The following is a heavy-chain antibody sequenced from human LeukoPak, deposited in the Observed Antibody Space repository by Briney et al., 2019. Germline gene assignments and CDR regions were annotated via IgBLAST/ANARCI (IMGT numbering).Heavy chain of an antibody. CDR1: GFTFIDYD. D-gene: IGHD6-19*01. J-gene: IGHJ4*02. CDR3: ARGGYSSGWFDY. V-gene: IGHV3-13*01. CDR2: IGIRGDT. Sequence: GGSLRLSCAASGFTFIDYDMHWVRQVIGKGLEWVSAIGIRGDTHYSGSVKGRFTISRENAESSLYLQMNSLRAEDTAVYYCARGGYSSGWFDYWGQGTLVTVSS.